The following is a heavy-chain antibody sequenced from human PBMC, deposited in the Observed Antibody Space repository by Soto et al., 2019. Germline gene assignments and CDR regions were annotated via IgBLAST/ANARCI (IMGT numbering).Heavy chain of an antibody. D-gene: IGHD3-22*01. Sequence: GESLKISCNGSGYNFTSYWISWVRQMPGKGLEWMGRIDPSDSYTNYSPSFQGHVTISADKSINTAYLQWSSLRASDTAMYYCARPYYYDSSGYYYQLDVFDIWGQGTMVTVSS. CDR1: GYNFTSYW. J-gene: IGHJ3*02. CDR3: ARPYYYDSSGYYYQLDVFDI. CDR2: IDPSDSYT. V-gene: IGHV5-10-1*01.